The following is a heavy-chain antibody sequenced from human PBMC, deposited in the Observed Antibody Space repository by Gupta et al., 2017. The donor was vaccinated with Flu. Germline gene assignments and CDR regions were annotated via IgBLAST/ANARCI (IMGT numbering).Heavy chain of an antibody. CDR3: AKVSDAGRWLQADY. CDR2: ISFDGSNK. CDR1: GLPSGSYG. D-gene: IGHD5-24*01. Sequence: QVQLVESGGGVVQPGRCMRLSCAASGLPSGSYGMHWVRQSPCKGLEWVAVISFDGSNKYYADSVKGRFTISRDTSRNTLYLQMNSLRAEDTAVYYCAKVSDAGRWLQADYWGQGTLVTVSS. V-gene: IGHV3-30*18. J-gene: IGHJ4*02.